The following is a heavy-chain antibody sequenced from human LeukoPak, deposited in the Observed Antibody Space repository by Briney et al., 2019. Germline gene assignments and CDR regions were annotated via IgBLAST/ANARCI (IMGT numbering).Heavy chain of an antibody. J-gene: IGHJ4*02. V-gene: IGHV1-46*01. CDR3: ARELSGGFFDY. CDR2: INPGGGDT. D-gene: IGHD3-10*01. Sequence: ASVKVSCKASGYTFTNYYIHWVRQAPGQGLEWLGRINPGGGDTHYAQKSQGRVTMTTDTSTSTVNMELSSLRSEDTAVYSCARELSGGFFDYWGQGTLV. CDR1: GYTFTNYY.